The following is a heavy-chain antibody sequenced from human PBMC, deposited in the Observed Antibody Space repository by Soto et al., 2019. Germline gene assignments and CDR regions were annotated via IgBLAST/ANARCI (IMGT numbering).Heavy chain of an antibody. CDR3: AKEAEENEQVPIPGDN. V-gene: IGHV3-23*01. CDR2: ISGSGTMK. Sequence: GGSLRLSCVAPGFTFRNHAMTWVRQAPGKGLEWVSGISGSGTMKYYADSVRGHFTISRENAKNTLHLQMDNLRVEDTAVYYCAKEAEENEQVPIPGDNWGQGTLVTVSS. J-gene: IGHJ4*02. CDR1: GFTFRNHA. D-gene: IGHD2-2*02.